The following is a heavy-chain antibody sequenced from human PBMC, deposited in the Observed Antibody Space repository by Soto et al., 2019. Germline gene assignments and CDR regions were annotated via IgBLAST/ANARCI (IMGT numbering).Heavy chain of an antibody. V-gene: IGHV1-18*04. Sequence: ASVKVSCKASGYTFTSYGISWVRQAPGQGLEWMGWISAYNGNTNYAQKLQGRVAMTTDTSTSTAYMELRSLRSDDTAVYYCARDTRDYYDSSGSHDAFDIWGQGTMVTVSS. CDR2: ISAYNGNT. CDR3: ARDTRDYYDSSGSHDAFDI. J-gene: IGHJ3*02. D-gene: IGHD3-22*01. CDR1: GYTFTSYG.